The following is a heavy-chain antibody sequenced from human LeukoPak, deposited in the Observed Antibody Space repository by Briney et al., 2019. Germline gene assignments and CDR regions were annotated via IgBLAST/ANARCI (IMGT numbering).Heavy chain of an antibody. Sequence: SVKVSCKASGYTFTSYDINWVRQAPGQGLEWMGGIIPIFGTANYAQKFQGRVTITADESTSTAYMELSSLRSEDTAVYYCARHVLVGATNGIDYWGQGTLVTVSS. CDR2: IIPIFGTA. CDR3: ARHVLVGATNGIDY. D-gene: IGHD1-26*01. V-gene: IGHV1-69*13. CDR1: GYTFTSYD. J-gene: IGHJ4*02.